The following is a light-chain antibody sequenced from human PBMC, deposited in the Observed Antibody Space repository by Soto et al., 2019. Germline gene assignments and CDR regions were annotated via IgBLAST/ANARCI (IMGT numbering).Light chain of an antibody. J-gene: IGLJ2*01. Sequence: QSALTQPASVSGSPGQSITISCTGTATDVGAYNYVSWYQQHPGRAPKLIIYAVTDRPSGVADRFSGSKSGDTASLTISGLQAEDYAHYYCISITSSTTLLFGGGTKLTVL. CDR2: AVT. V-gene: IGLV2-14*01. CDR1: ATDVGAYNY. CDR3: ISITSSTTLL.